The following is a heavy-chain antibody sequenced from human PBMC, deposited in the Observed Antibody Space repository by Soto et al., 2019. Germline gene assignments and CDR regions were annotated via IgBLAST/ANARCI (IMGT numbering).Heavy chain of an antibody. D-gene: IGHD2-2*02. CDR1: GGSFSGYY. Sequence: SETLSLTCAVYGGSFSGYYWSWIRQPPGKGLEWIGEINHSGSTNYNPSLKSRVTISVDTSKNQFSLKLSSVTAADTAVYYCAGDPKVVPAAITDVHKFFAGSKAGWFDPWGQGTLVTVSS. CDR2: INHSGST. V-gene: IGHV4-34*01. CDR3: AGDPKVVPAAITDVHKFFAGSKAGWFDP. J-gene: IGHJ5*02.